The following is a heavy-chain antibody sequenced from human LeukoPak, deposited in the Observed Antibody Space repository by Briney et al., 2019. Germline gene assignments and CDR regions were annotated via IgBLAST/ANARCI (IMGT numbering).Heavy chain of an antibody. J-gene: IGHJ4*01. CDR2: ISYDGTTT. CDR1: GIDFNNNG. CDR3: STEPRSLLY. Sequence: PGGSLRLSCAASGIDFNNNGMHWVRQAPGKGLEWVAVISYDGTTTYYAASVQGRFTISRDNAKNSLYLQLNSLRPEDTALYYCSTEPRSLLYWGHGTLVTVSS. D-gene: IGHD4-17*01. V-gene: IGHV3-30*03.